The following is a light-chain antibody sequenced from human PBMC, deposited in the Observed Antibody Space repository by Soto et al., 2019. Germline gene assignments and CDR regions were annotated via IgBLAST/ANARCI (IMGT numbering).Light chain of an antibody. V-gene: IGKV3-15*01. CDR2: GAS. J-gene: IGKJ4*01. CDR1: QSVISS. CDR3: QHYNNWLGT. Sequence: EIVVTQSPALVSVSPGERVTLSCRASQSVISSLAWYQQKLGQAPRLLIYGASTRATGIPARFSGSGSGTEFFLNISSLQSEDSAIYYCQHYNNWLGTFGGGNKVEIK.